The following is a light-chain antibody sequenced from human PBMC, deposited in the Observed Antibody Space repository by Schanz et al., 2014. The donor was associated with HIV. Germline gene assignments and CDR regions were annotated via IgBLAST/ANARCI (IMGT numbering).Light chain of an antibody. CDR2: SNT. V-gene: IGLV1-44*01. CDR3: EAWDDSLKGAA. CDR1: TSNIGINT. Sequence: QSVLTQPPSASGTPGQRVTISCSGSTSNIGINTVNWYQQLPGTAPKGLIYSNTERPSGVPDRFSASKSGTSASLAISGLQSEDEADYYCEAWDDSLKGAAFGGGTQLTVL. J-gene: IGLJ7*01.